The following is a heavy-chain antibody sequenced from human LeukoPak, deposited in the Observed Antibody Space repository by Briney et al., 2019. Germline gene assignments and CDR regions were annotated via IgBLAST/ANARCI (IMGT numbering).Heavy chain of an antibody. Sequence: GASVKVSCKASGYTFSSYGISWVRQAPGQGLEWMGWISAYNGNTNYAQKVQGRVTMTTDTSTSTAYMELRSLRSDDTTVYYCARDPLAGLKNDAFDIWGQGTMVAVSS. CDR1: GYTFSSYG. CDR2: ISAYNGNT. J-gene: IGHJ3*02. CDR3: ARDPLAGLKNDAFDI. V-gene: IGHV1-18*01. D-gene: IGHD6-19*01.